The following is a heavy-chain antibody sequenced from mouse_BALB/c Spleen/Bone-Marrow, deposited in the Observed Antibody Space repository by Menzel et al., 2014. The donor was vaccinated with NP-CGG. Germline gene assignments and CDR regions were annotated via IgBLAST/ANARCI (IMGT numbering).Heavy chain of an antibody. V-gene: IGHV14-3*02. CDR1: GFNIXDTY. CDR3: ARWEYYAMDY. CDR2: IDPANGNT. J-gene: IGHJ4*01. Sequence: EVQGVESGAELVKPGASVKLSCTASGFNIXDTYMHWVKQRPEQGLEWIGRIDPANGNTKYDPKFQGKATITADTSSNTAYLQLSSLTSEDTAVYYCARWEYYAMDYWGQGTSVTVSS. D-gene: IGHD4-1*01.